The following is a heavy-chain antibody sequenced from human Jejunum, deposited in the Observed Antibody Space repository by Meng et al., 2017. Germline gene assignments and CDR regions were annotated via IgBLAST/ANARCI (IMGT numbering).Heavy chain of an antibody. CDR1: GYTFTGYS. CDR3: ARGVYPFFFDT. D-gene: IGHD3-16*02. Sequence: QVQLVQSGAEVKKSGASVKVSCKASGYTFTGYSIHWARQAPGQGLEWMGRINPDGSGTMYAQKFQGRVTMSRDTSISTVYMDLSRLTSDDTGLYYCARGVYPFFFDTWGQGTLVTVSS. V-gene: IGHV1-2*05. CDR2: INPDGSGT. J-gene: IGHJ4*02.